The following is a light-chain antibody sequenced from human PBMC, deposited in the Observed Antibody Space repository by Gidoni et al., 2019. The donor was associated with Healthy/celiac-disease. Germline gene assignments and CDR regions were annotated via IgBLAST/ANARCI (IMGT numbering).Light chain of an antibody. CDR2: VAS. CDR1: QSVSSSY. V-gene: IGKV3-20*01. J-gene: IGKJ2*01. CDR3: QQYGSPPGT. Sequence: EIVLTQSPGTLSLSPGERATLSCRASQSVSSSYLAWYQQKPGQAPRLLIYVASSRATGIPDRFSGSGSGTDFTLTISRLEPEDFAVYYCQQYGSPPGTFGQGTKLEIK.